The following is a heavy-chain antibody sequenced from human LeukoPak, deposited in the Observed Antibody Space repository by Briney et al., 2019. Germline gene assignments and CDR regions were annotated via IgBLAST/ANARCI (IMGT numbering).Heavy chain of an antibody. J-gene: IGHJ4*02. CDR3: ARSNPVGATDY. D-gene: IGHD1-26*01. CDR2: INPNNGAT. CDR1: GYTFTGYY. V-gene: IGHV1-2*06. Sequence: GASVKVSCKASGYTFTGYYMHWVRQAPGQGLEWMGRINPNNGATNYAQKLQGRVTITGDTSISTAYMELSSLRSDDTAVYYCARSNPVGATDYWGQGTLVTVSS.